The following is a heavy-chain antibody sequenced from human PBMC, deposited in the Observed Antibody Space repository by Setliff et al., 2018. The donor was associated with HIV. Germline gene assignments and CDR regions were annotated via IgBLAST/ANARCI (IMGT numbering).Heavy chain of an antibody. V-gene: IGHV4-31*03. CDR1: GVSINRTDHY. J-gene: IGHJ4*02. D-gene: IGHD5-18*01. CDR2: IDYSGSA. CDR3: AREGQTALVTKYFDY. Sequence: SETLSLTCSVSGVSINRTDHYWGWIRQSPGKRLEWIGYIDYSGSAFYNPSLKSRITISRDTSKNQFSLKMNSVTAADTAVYYCAREGQTALVTKYFDYWGQGTLVTVSS.